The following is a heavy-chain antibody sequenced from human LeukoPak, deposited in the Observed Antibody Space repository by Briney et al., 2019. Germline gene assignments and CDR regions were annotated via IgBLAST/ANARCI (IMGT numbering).Heavy chain of an antibody. CDR1: GYTLTELS. D-gene: IGHD5-12*01. V-gene: IGHV1-24*01. J-gene: IGHJ4*02. CDR3: ATVGPYSGYVKLDY. Sequence: ASVKVSCKVSGYTLTELSMHWVRQAPGKGLEWMGGFDPEDGETIYAQKFQGRVTMTEDTSTDTAYMELSSLRSEDTAVYYCATVGPYSGYVKLDYWGQGTLVTVSS. CDR2: FDPEDGET.